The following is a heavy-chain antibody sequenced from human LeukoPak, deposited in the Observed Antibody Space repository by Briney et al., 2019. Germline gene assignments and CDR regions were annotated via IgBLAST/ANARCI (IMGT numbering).Heavy chain of an antibody. D-gene: IGHD6-6*01. Sequence: GGSLRLSCAASGFTFSSYAMSWVRQAPGKGLEWVSAISGSGGSTYYADSVKGRFTISRDNSKNTPYLQMNSLRAEDTAVYYCAKAAKYSSSPHGYYFDYWGQGTLVTVSS. J-gene: IGHJ4*02. V-gene: IGHV3-23*01. CDR2: ISGSGGST. CDR1: GFTFSSYA. CDR3: AKAAKYSSSPHGYYFDY.